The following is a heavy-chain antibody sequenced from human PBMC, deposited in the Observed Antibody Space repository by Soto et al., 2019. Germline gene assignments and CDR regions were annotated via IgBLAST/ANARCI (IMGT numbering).Heavy chain of an antibody. CDR2: VIPILGAP. V-gene: IGHV1-69*06. D-gene: IGHD2-21*02. Sequence: QVQLVQSGAEVKKPGSSVRVSCTASGGNFDSYAINWVRQAPGQGLEWVGGVIPILGAPNYAQQFQDRVLITADKSTNTVYMELSYLESEDTAVYFCVRERNIVVMTLLSRDYWGQGTLVTVSS. CDR1: GGNFDSYA. CDR3: VRERNIVVMTLLSRDY. J-gene: IGHJ4*02.